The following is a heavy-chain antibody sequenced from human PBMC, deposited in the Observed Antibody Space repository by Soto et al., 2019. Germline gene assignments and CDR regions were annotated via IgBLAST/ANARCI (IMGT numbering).Heavy chain of an antibody. V-gene: IGHV3-23*01. Sequence: GGSLRLSCAASGFTFSSYAMSWVRQAPGKGLEWVSAISGSGGSTYYADSVKGRFTISRDNSKNTLYLQMNNLRAEDTAVYYCAKDIAGSGYGFREIWGQGTMVTVS. CDR1: GFTFSSYA. CDR3: AKDIAGSGYGFREI. CDR2: ISGSGGST. J-gene: IGHJ3*02. D-gene: IGHD5-12*01.